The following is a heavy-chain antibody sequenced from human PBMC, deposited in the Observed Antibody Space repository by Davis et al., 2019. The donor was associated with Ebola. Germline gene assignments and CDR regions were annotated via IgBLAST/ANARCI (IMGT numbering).Heavy chain of an antibody. V-gene: IGHV3-30-3*01. Sequence: GESLKISCAASGFTFSSYAMHWVRQAPGKGLEWVAVISYDGSNKYYADSVKGRFTISRDNSKNTLYLQMNSLRAEDTAVYYCASALPRSPAAIPWGYWFDPWGQGTLVTVSS. J-gene: IGHJ5*02. D-gene: IGHD2-2*02. CDR1: GFTFSSYA. CDR3: ASALPRSPAAIPWGYWFDP. CDR2: ISYDGSNK.